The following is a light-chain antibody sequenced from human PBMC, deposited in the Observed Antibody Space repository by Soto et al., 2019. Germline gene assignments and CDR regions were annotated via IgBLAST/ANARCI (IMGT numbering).Light chain of an antibody. J-gene: IGKJ1*01. CDR3: QQYNNWPKT. CDR2: GVS. Sequence: DTVITQSPATLSASPGERATLSCRASQRVSRNLAWYQQKPGQAPRPLTYGVSTRATDIPASFSGSGSGTEFTLTISSLQSEDFAVYHCQQYNNWPKTFGHGPKVDIK. V-gene: IGKV3-15*01. CDR1: QRVSRN.